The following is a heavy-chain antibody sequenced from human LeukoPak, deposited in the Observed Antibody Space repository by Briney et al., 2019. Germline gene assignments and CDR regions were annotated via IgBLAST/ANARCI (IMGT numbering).Heavy chain of an antibody. D-gene: IGHD2-21*01. V-gene: IGHV3-11*01. J-gene: IGHJ5*02. CDR3: ATTGLLGDIP. Sequence: GGSLRLSCVASGFTFSDCYMSWIRQAPGKGLEWLSYINKNGRTKYYADSVKGRFTISRDNAKKSVYLQMNSLRAEDTAVYYCATTGLLGDIPWGQGTLVTVSS. CDR1: GFTFSDCY. CDR2: INKNGRTK.